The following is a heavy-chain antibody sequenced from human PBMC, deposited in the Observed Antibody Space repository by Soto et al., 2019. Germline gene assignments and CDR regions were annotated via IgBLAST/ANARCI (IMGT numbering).Heavy chain of an antibody. J-gene: IGHJ5*02. V-gene: IGHV4-30-2*01. CDR1: GGSISSGGYS. CDR3: AGSSSNYVLNWFDP. Sequence: SETLSLTCAVSGGSISSGGYSWSWIRQPPGKGLEWIGYIYHSGSTYYNPSLKSRVTISVDRSKNQFSLKLSSVTAADTAVYYCAGSSSNYVLNWFDPWGQGTLVTVSS. D-gene: IGHD4-4*01. CDR2: IYHSGST.